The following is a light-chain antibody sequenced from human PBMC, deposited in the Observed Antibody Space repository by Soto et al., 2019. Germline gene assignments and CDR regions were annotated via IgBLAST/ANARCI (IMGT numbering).Light chain of an antibody. Sequence: DIQMTQSPSTLSASVGDRVTITCRASQRISGWLAWYQQKPGKAPKLLIYKASSLESGVPSRFSGSGSGTEFTLTISSLQPDDFATYYCQPYNSYFGPGTKVEIK. V-gene: IGKV1-5*03. CDR1: QRISGW. CDR3: QPYNSY. CDR2: KAS. J-gene: IGKJ1*01.